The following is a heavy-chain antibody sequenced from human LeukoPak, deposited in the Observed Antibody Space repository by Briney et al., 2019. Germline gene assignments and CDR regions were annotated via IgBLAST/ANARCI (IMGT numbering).Heavy chain of an antibody. D-gene: IGHD5-12*01. CDR2: INERGSST. V-gene: IGHV3-74*01. CDR3: AGGRLVATSKAVAIDY. CDR1: GFTFSYYG. J-gene: IGHJ4*02. Sequence: PGGSLRLSCAASGFTFSYYGMHWVRQAPGKGLVWVSRINERGSSTSYADSVKGRFTISRDNAKNTLYLQMNNLRADDTAVYYCAGGRLVATSKAVAIDYWGQGTLVTVSS.